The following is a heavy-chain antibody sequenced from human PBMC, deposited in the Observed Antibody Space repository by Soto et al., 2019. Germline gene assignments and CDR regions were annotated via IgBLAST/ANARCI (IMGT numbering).Heavy chain of an antibody. Sequence: SETLSLTCTVSGGSISSSSYYWGWIRQPPGKGLEWIGSIYYSGSTYYNPSLKSRVTISVDTSKNQFSLKLSSVTAADTAVYYCARLLILDYGDYRYYFDYWGHGTLVTVSS. CDR2: IYYSGST. V-gene: IGHV4-39*01. CDR1: GGSISSSSYY. J-gene: IGHJ4*01. D-gene: IGHD4-17*01. CDR3: ARLLILDYGDYRYYFDY.